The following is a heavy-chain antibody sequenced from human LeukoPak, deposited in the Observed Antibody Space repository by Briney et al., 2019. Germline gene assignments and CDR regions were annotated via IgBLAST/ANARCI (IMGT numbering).Heavy chain of an antibody. J-gene: IGHJ4*02. D-gene: IGHD3-22*01. V-gene: IGHV4-39*07. CDR2: IYYSGST. Sequence: SETLSLTCTVSGGSISSSSYYWGWIRQPPGKGLEWIGSIYYSGSTYYNPSLKSRVTISVDTSKNQFSLKLSSVTAADTAVYYCARAAYYYDSSGPPDYWGQGTLVTVSS. CDR3: ARAAYYYDSSGPPDY. CDR1: GGSISSSSYY.